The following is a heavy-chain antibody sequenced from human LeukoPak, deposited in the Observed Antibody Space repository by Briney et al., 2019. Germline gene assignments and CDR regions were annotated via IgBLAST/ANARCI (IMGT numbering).Heavy chain of an antibody. CDR1: ESTVSNDY. J-gene: IGHJ4*02. CDR3: ARDQDIYGNFDS. D-gene: IGHD5-18*01. V-gene: IGHV3-53*01. CDR2: IFSGGGT. Sequence: GGSLRLSRAASESTVSNDYMNWVRQAPGKGLEWVSLIFSGGGTYYADSVKGRFTISRDISKNTVYLQMNRVRAEDTAVYYCARDQDIYGNFDSWGQGTLVTVSS.